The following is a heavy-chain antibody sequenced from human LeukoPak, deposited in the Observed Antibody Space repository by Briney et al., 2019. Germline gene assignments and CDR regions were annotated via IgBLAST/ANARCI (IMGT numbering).Heavy chain of an antibody. V-gene: IGHV7-4-1*02. D-gene: IGHD2-2*02. CDR1: GYTFTSYA. CDR3: ARSRVDIVVVPAAIQTPYYYYGMDV. CDR2: INTNTGNP. J-gene: IGHJ6*02. Sequence: ASVKVSCKASGYTFTSYAMNWVRQAPGQGLEWMGWINTNTGNPTYAQGFTGRFVFSLDTSVSTAYLQISSLKAEDTAVYYCARSRVDIVVVPAAIQTPYYYYGMDVWGQGTTVTVSS.